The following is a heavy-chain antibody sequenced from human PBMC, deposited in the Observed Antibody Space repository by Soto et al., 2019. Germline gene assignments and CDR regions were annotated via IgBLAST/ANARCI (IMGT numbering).Heavy chain of an antibody. CDR3: AKEGAIPGEVDA. CDR2: NNTSGGNS. V-gene: IGHV1-46*04. D-gene: IGHD2-21*01. J-gene: IGHJ1*01. Sequence: HLAQSGPEVKRPGASVKISCKAPGFNLTDWFMHWVRQAPGQGPEWMDINNTSGGNSIYSQKLQDRVTMTRDAATSSLYVELSSLTSADSAVYYCAKEGAIPGEVDAWGQGTLLTVSS. CDR1: GFNLTDWF.